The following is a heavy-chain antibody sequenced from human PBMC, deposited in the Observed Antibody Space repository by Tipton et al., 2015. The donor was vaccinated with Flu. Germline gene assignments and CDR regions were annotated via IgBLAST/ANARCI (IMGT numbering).Heavy chain of an antibody. CDR2: INQDGSEK. D-gene: IGHD6-13*01. CDR3: VRAIAAAGSR. V-gene: IGHV3-7*01. CDR1: GFTFSDYG. Sequence: SLRLSCETSGFTFSDYGMHWVRQAPGKGLEWVANINQDGSEKYSVDSVRGRFTITRDNAKNSVYLQMNSLRVEDTAVYYCVRAIAAAGSRWGQGTLVTVSS. J-gene: IGHJ4*02.